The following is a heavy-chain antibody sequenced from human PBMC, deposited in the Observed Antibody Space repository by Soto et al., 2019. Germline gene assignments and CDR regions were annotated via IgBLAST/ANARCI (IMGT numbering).Heavy chain of an antibody. Sequence: QVQLQESGPGLVKPSETLSLTCTVSGGSISSYYWSWIRQPPGKGLEWIGYIYYSGSTNYNPSLKSRVTISVDTSKNQFSLKLSSVTAADTAVYSCARADDAFDIWGQGTMVTVSS. CDR1: GGSISSYY. CDR2: IYYSGST. CDR3: ARADDAFDI. V-gene: IGHV4-59*01. J-gene: IGHJ3*02.